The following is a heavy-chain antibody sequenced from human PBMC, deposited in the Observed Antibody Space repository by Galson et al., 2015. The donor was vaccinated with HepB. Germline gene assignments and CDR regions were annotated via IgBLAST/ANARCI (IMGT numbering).Heavy chain of an antibody. J-gene: IGHJ4*02. V-gene: IGHV1-18*01. CDR2: ISANSGRT. CDR1: GYTFSSYA. Sequence: SCKASGYTFSSYAVHWVRQAPGRGLEWVGWISANSGRTTYAWRLLGRLTLTTDTSTSTAYMELRSLRSDDTAIYYCARDRSHSLDFWGQGTLVTVSS. CDR3: ARDRSHSLDF. D-gene: IGHD2-15*01.